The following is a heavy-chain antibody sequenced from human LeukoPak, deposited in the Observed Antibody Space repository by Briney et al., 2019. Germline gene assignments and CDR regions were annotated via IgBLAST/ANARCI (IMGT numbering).Heavy chain of an antibody. CDR1: GFTVNWNT. Sequence: GGSLRLSCVASGFTVNWNTMNWVRQAPGKGLEWVSASYSTGNTYYADSVKGRFTMFRDNFENTVYLEMSSLRAEDSAMYYCVRGEKDYYYGLDVWGQGTTVTVSS. V-gene: IGHV3-53*01. J-gene: IGHJ6*02. CDR3: VRGEKDYYYGLDV. D-gene: IGHD1-26*01. CDR2: SYSTGNT.